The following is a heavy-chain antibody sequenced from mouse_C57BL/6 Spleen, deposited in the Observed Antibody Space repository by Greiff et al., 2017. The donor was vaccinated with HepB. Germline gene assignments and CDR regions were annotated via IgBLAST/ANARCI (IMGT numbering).Heavy chain of an antibody. V-gene: IGHV1-80*01. CDR1: GYAFSSYW. J-gene: IGHJ2*01. Sequence: QVQLKESGAELVKPGASVKISCKASGYAFSSYWMNWVKQRPGKGLEWIGQIYPGDGDTNYNGKFKGKATLTADKSSSTAYMQLSSLTSEDSAVYFCARKHNGIYYDYDGVRFDYWGQGTTLTVSA. D-gene: IGHD2-4*01. CDR3: ARKHNGIYYDYDGVRFDY. CDR2: IYPGDGDT.